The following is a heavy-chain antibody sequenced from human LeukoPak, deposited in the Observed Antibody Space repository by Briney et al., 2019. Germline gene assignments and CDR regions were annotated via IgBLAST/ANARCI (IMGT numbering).Heavy chain of an antibody. V-gene: IGHV4-59*01. D-gene: IGHD3-16*01. Sequence: PSETLSLTCTVSGGSISNYYWSWIRQPPGKGLEWIGYIYYSGSTNYNPSLKGRVTISVDTSKNQFSLKLSSVTAADTAVYYCAREGAGLMAFDIWGQGTMVTVSS. CDR1: GGSISNYY. CDR3: AREGAGLMAFDI. J-gene: IGHJ3*02. CDR2: IYYSGST.